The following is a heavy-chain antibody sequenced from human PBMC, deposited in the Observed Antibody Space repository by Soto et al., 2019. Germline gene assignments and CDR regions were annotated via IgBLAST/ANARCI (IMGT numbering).Heavy chain of an antibody. Sequence: QVQLVQSGAEVKKPGFSVKVSCKASGGTFSSYTISWVRQAPGQGLEWMGRIIPILGIANYAQKFRGRVTITVDKSTSTAYMELSSLRSEDTAVYYCARLTFDFDYWGQGTLVTVSS. CDR1: GGTFSSYT. CDR3: ARLTFDFDY. J-gene: IGHJ4*02. V-gene: IGHV1-69*02. CDR2: IIPILGIA.